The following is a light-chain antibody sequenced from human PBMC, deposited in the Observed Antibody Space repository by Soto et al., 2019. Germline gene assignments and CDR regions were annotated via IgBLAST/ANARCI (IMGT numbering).Light chain of an antibody. CDR2: AAS. V-gene: IGKV1-27*01. CDR1: QGISNY. J-gene: IGKJ2*01. Sequence: DIQMTQSPSSLSASVGGRVTITFRASQGISNYLAWYQQKPGKVPKLLIYAASTLQSGVPSRFSGSGSGTDFTLTISSLQPEDVATYYCQKYNSAPHTFGQGTKLEIK. CDR3: QKYNSAPHT.